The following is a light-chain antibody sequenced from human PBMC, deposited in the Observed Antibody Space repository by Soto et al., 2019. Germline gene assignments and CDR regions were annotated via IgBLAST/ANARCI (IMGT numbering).Light chain of an antibody. CDR3: LHYSSNSCT. V-gene: IGKV1-5*03. J-gene: IGKJ1*01. CDR1: QTISSW. Sequence: DIQMTQSPSTLSGPVGDRVTITCRASQTISSWLAWYQQKPGKAPKLLIYKASTLKSGVPSRFSGSGSGTEFTLTISSLQPDDVATYYCLHYSSNSCTFAQGTMADI. CDR2: KAS.